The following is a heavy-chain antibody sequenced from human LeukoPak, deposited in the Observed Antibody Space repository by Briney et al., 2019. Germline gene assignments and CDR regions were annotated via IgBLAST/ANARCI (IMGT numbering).Heavy chain of an antibody. Sequence: GASVKVSCKASGYTFTSYYMHWVRQAPGQGLEWMGIINPSGGSTSYAQKFQGRVTMTRDTSISTAYMELSRLRSDDTAVYYCARDPAAAGTGYWGQGTLVTVSS. J-gene: IGHJ4*02. CDR3: ARDPAAAGTGY. V-gene: IGHV1-46*01. CDR1: GYTFTSYY. CDR2: INPSGGST. D-gene: IGHD6-13*01.